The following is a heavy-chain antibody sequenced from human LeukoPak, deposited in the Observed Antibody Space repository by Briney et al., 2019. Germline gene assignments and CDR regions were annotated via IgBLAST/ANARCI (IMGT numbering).Heavy chain of an antibody. J-gene: IGHJ4*02. Sequence: SGGSLRLSCEASGFAFTNAWMTWVRQGPGRGLEWVGRIKSKVGGETTDYAAAVKGRFTMSRDDAKNTLYLEMSSLKIEDTGVYYCTTPSGAVTTNSPAFGLWGQGTLVIVPS. CDR3: TTPSGAVTTNSPAFGL. CDR1: GFAFTNAW. V-gene: IGHV3-15*05. D-gene: IGHD1-1*01. CDR2: IKSKVGGETT.